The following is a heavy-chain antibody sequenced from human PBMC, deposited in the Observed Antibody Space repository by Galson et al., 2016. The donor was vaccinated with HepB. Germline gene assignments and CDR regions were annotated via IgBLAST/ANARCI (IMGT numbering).Heavy chain of an antibody. V-gene: IGHV3-23*01. J-gene: IGHJ1*01. CDR1: GFTLSNSA. Sequence: SLRLSCAASGFTLSNSAMSWIRQAPGKGLEWVSAMSDSGGSTYYADSVKGRFTISRDNSKNKLYLQMNSLGAEDTAIYYCAVRYSSIWYFQHWGRGTLVSVSS. D-gene: IGHD6-13*01. CDR3: AVRYSSIWYFQH. CDR2: MSDSGGST.